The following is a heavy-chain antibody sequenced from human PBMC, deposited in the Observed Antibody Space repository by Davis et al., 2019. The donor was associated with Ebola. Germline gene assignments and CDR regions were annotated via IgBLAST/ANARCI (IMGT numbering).Heavy chain of an antibody. V-gene: IGHV1-18*01. CDR1: GYTFTSYG. CDR3: ARDRRYSNKYTLDY. CDR2: ISGYENNF. J-gene: IGHJ4*02. Sequence: ASVKVSCKASGYTFTSYGISWVRQAPGQGLEWMGWISGYENNFNYAPRFQGRVTLTTDTSTSTAYMEIRSLRSDDTAVYYCARDRRYSNKYTLDYWGQGTLVTVSS. D-gene: IGHD5-12*01.